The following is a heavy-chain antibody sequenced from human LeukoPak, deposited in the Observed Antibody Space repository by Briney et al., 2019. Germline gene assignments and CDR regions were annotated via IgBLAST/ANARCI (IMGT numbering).Heavy chain of an antibody. J-gene: IGHJ5*02. CDR3: ARDFRAIRYCSSTSCYSDWFDP. CDR1: GYTFTSYG. CDR2: IIPIFGTA. Sequence: GASVKVSCKASGYTFTSYGISWVRQAPGQGLEWMGGIIPIFGTANYAQKFQGRVTITADESTSTAYMELSSLRSEDTAVYYCARDFRAIRYCSSTSCYSDWFDPWGQGTLVTVSS. D-gene: IGHD2-2*01. V-gene: IGHV1-69*13.